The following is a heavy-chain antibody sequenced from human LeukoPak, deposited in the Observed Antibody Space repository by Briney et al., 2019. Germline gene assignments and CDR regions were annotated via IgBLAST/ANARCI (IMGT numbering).Heavy chain of an antibody. CDR1: SGSFSSSSYF. J-gene: IGHJ4*01. D-gene: IGHD1-1*01. CDR3: ARLRGGVQLWGD. V-gene: IGHV4-39*01. Sequence: SETLSLTCTVSSGSFSSSSYFCGWIRQPPGMGLEWIATINYSGTTYYNPPLKSRVTTSVDTSRNQFSLKLNSVTAADTAVYYCARLRGGVQLWGDWGQGALVTVSS. CDR2: INYSGTT.